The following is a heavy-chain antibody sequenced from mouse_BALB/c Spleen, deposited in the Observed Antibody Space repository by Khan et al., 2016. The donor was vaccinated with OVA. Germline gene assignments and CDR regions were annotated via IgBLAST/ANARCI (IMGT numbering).Heavy chain of an antibody. D-gene: IGHD1-1*02. J-gene: IGHJ3*01. CDR1: GFTFSDYY. V-gene: IGHV5-4*02. CDR2: ISDGGSYT. Sequence: VQLKESGGGLVKPGGSLKLSCAASGFTFSDYYMYWVRQTPEKRLEWVATISDGGSYTYYPASVKGRFTISRDNAKNNLYLQMSSLKSEDTAMYYCARAGYGGFAYWGQGTLVTVSA. CDR3: ARAGYGGFAY.